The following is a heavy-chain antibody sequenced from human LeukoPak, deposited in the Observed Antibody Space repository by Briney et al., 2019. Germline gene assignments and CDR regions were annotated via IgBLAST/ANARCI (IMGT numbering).Heavy chain of an antibody. D-gene: IGHD3-16*02. J-gene: IGHJ6*02. Sequence: PGGSLILSCAASGFTFRSYWMTWVRQAPGKGLEWVSAISDSGGSTYYADSVKGRFTISRDSSRNTLYLQMNSLRAEDTAVYYCAKDRELSPGYGMDVWGQGTTVTVSS. V-gene: IGHV3-23*01. CDR1: GFTFRSYW. CDR2: ISDSGGST. CDR3: AKDRELSPGYGMDV.